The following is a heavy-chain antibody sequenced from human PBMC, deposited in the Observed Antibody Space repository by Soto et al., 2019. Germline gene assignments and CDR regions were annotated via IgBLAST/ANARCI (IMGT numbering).Heavy chain of an antibody. Sequence: LRLSCAASGFTFSSYGMHWVRQAPGKGLEWVAVISYDGSNKFYADSVKGRFTISRDNSKNTLYLQMSSLRAEDTAVYYCAKDDRELYYGFWRGSNWFDPWGQGTLVTVSS. CDR1: GFTFSSYG. CDR3: AKDDRELYYGFWRGSNWFDP. D-gene: IGHD3-3*01. CDR2: ISYDGSNK. V-gene: IGHV3-30*18. J-gene: IGHJ5*02.